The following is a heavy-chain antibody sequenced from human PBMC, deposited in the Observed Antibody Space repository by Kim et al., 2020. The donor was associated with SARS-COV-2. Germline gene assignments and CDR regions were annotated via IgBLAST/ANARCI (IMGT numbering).Heavy chain of an antibody. V-gene: IGHV4-34*01. Sequence: LKSRVTISVDTSKNQFSLKLSSVTAADTAVYYCAGARGSIWALYYYGMDVWGQGTTVTVSS. D-gene: IGHD3-16*01. CDR3: AGARGSIWALYYYGMDV. J-gene: IGHJ6*02.